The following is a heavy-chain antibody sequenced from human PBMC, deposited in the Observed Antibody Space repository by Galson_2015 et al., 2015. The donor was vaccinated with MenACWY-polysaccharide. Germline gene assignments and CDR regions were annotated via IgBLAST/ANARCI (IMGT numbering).Heavy chain of an antibody. V-gene: IGHV4-39*01. CDR1: GGSISDSNYY. D-gene: IGHD1/OR15-1a*01. J-gene: IGHJ6*02. Sequence: LSLTCTVSGGSISDSNYYWGWVRQPPGKGLEWIGSMFYSGNTDYNPSLMSRVTIFADTSKEQLSLKLRSVTDADTAVYYCARHGAGTLGNYYYGMDVWGQGTTVTVSS. CDR3: ARHGAGTLGNYYYGMDV. CDR2: MFYSGNT.